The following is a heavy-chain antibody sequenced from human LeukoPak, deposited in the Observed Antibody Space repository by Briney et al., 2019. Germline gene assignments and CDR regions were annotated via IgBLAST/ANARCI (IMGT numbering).Heavy chain of an antibody. CDR2: IIPIFGTA. J-gene: IGHJ4*02. D-gene: IGHD4-17*01. CDR3: ARAGAAVTTHFDY. CDR1: GGTFSSYA. V-gene: IGHV1-69*05. Sequence: ASVKVSCKASGGTFSSYAISWVRQAPGQGLEWMGGIIPIFGTANYAQKFQGRVTITTDESTSTAYMELRGLRSDDTAVYYCARAGAAVTTHFDYWGQGTLVTVSS.